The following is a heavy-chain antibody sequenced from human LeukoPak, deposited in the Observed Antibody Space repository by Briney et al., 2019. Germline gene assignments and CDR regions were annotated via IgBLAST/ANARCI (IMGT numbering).Heavy chain of an antibody. V-gene: IGHV3-23*01. CDR3: AKATDTVWGRYRNNYFES. CDR1: GFTFSNHA. J-gene: IGHJ5*01. CDR2: ITGSGPTT. D-gene: IGHD3-16*02. Sequence: LAGGSLRPSCVASGFTFSNHAMTWVRQAPGKGLEWVSAITGSGPTTFYADSVKGRFTISRDNSNNLLALQMTSLRVEDTAVYYCAKATDTVWGRYRNNYFESWGQGVLVSVS.